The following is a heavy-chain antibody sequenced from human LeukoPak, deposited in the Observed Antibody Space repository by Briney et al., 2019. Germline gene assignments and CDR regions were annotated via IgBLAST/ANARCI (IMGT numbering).Heavy chain of an antibody. CDR3: ARIYSSGWYPYYFDY. J-gene: IGHJ4*02. CDR2: IYYSGST. D-gene: IGHD6-19*01. CDR1: GFTVSSNY. V-gene: IGHV4-59*05. Sequence: PGGSLRLSCAASGFTVSSNYMSWVRQAPGKGLEWIGSIYYSGSTYYNPSLKSRVTISVDTSKNQFSLKLSSVTAADTAVYYCARIYSSGWYPYYFDYWGQGTLVTVSS.